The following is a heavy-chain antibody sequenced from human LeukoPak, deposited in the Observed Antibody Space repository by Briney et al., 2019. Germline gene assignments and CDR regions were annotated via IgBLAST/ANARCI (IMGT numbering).Heavy chain of an antibody. CDR2: INHSGST. CDR1: GGSFSGYY. Sequence: SETLSLTCAVYGGSFSGYYWSWIRQPPGKGLEWIGEINHSGSTNYNPSLKSRVTISVDTSKNQFSLKLSSVTAADTAVYYCAREPNWGFDAFDIWGQGTMATVSS. D-gene: IGHD7-27*01. J-gene: IGHJ3*02. CDR3: AREPNWGFDAFDI. V-gene: IGHV4-34*01.